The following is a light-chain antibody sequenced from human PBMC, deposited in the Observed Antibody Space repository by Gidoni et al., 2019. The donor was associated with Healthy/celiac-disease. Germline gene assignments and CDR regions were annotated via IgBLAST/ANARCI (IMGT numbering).Light chain of an antibody. Sequence: DIQMTQSPSSLSASVGDRVTITCRASQSISSYLNWYQQKPGKAPKLLIYASSSLQRGVPSRFSGSGSGTDFTLTISILQPEDFATYYCQQSYSTPYSTFGPGTKVDIK. V-gene: IGKV1-39*01. CDR1: QSISSY. CDR2: ASS. CDR3: QQSYSTPYST. J-gene: IGKJ3*01.